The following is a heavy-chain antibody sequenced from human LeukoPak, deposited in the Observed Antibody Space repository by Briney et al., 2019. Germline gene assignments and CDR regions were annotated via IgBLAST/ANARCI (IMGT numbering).Heavy chain of an antibody. V-gene: IGHV3-7*03. CDR1: GFTFGSYW. CDR3: ARGGGLDV. CDR2: INHNGNVN. J-gene: IGHJ6*01. D-gene: IGHD3-16*01. Sequence: PGGSLRLSCAASGFTFGSYWMNWARQAPGKGLEWVASINHNGNVNYYVDSVKGRFTISRDNAKNLLYLQMSNLRAEDTAVYFCARGGGLDVWGQGATVTVSS.